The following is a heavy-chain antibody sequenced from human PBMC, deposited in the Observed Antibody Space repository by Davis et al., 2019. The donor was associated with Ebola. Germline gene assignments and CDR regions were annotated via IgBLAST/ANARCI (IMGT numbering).Heavy chain of an antibody. V-gene: IGHV1-46*01. Sequence: ASVKVSCKASGYRFTSYYMHWVRQAPGQGLEWMGIINPITGGTSYAQNFQVRVTMTRDTSTSTVYMELSSLRSEDTAVYYCAREGGHYYDSSGYVFDIWGQGTMVKVSS. J-gene: IGHJ3*02. D-gene: IGHD3-22*01. CDR3: AREGGHYYDSSGYVFDI. CDR1: GYRFTSYY. CDR2: INPITGGT.